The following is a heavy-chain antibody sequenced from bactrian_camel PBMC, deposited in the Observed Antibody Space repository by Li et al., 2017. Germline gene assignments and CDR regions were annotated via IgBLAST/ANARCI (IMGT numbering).Heavy chain of an antibody. V-gene: IGHV3S40*01. CDR2: IAAGGA. CDR1: GFTFNSYY. CDR3: VKTRTMGWVRDNY. D-gene: IGHD5*01. Sequence: VQLVESGGDLVQPGGSLRLSCVGSGFTFNSYYIHWIRQAPGKGLEWVSTIAAGGAYYADSVKGRFTISRGNAKNAVYLQMNSLEPEDTAVYYCVKTRTMGWVRDNYWGQGTQVTVS. J-gene: IGHJ4*01.